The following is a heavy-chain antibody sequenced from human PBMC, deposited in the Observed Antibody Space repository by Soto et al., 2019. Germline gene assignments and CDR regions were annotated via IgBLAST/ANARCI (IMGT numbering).Heavy chain of an antibody. V-gene: IGHV4-31*02. CDR1: GGSISSGGYY. CDR3: ARGPGAYGDFVQPLDLDY. CDR2: IYYSGST. D-gene: IGHD4-17*01. J-gene: IGHJ4*02. Sequence: SETLSLTCTVSGGSISSGGYYWSWIRQHPGKGLEWIGYIYYSGSTYYNPSLKSRVTISVDTSKNQFSLKLSSVTAADTAVYYCARGPGAYGDFVQPLDLDYWGQGTLVTVS.